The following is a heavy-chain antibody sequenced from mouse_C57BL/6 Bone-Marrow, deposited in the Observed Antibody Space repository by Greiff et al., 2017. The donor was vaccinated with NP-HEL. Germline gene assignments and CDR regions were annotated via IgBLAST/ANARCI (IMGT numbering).Heavy chain of an antibody. V-gene: IGHV1-50*01. CDR1: GYTFTSYW. CDR3: ARGGLRYYAMDY. CDR2: IDPSDIYT. Sequence: QVQLQQPGAELVKPGASVKLSCKASGYTFTSYWMQWVKQRPGQGLEWIGEIDPSDIYTNYNQKFKGKATLTVDTSSSTAYMQLSSLTSEDSAVYYCARGGLRYYAMDYWGQGTSVTVSS. J-gene: IGHJ4*01. D-gene: IGHD1-1*01.